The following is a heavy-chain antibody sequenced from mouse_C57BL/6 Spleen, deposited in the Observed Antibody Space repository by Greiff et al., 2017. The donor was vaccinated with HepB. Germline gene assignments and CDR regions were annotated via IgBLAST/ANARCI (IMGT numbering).Heavy chain of an antibody. CDR2: IDPENGDT. CDR1: GFNIKDDY. J-gene: IGHJ3*01. V-gene: IGHV14-4*01. Sequence: EVKLQESGAELVRPGASVKLSCTASGFNIKDDYMHWVKQRPEQGLEWIGWIDPENGDTEYASKFQGKATITADTSSNTAYLQLSSLTSEDTAVYYCTTGVYDDYYWFAYWGQGTLVTVSA. D-gene: IGHD2-3*01. CDR3: TTGVYDDYYWFAY.